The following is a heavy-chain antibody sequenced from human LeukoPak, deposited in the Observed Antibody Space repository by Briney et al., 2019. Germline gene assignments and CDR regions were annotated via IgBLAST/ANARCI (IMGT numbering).Heavy chain of an antibody. CDR2: IYSKSGGT. Sequence: GASVKVSCKASGYTFTDYYMHWVRQAPGQGLEWMGWIYSKSGGTNYAQKFQGRVTMTRDTSISTAYMELSSLTSDDTAVYYCARVLGGNSSPPGGREPGVPVPWG. J-gene: IGHJ5*02. CDR3: ARVLGGNSSPPGGREPGVPVP. CDR1: GYTFTDYY. D-gene: IGHD6-6*01. V-gene: IGHV1-2*02.